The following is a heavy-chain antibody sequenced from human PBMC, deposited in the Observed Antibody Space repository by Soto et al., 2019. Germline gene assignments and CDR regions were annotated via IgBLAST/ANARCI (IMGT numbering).Heavy chain of an antibody. CDR2: IIPIFGTA. CDR1: GGTFSSYA. Sequence: QVQLVQSGAEVKKPGSSVKVSCKASGGTFSSYAISWVRQAPGQGLEWMGGIIPIFGTANYAQKCQGRVTSTADKSTRTAYRGRSSLRSEDTAVYCCASRGGIAARAYYYGMGLWGPGPTVIVS. J-gene: IGHJ6*02. D-gene: IGHD6-6*01. CDR3: ASRGGIAARAYYYGMGL. V-gene: IGHV1-69*06.